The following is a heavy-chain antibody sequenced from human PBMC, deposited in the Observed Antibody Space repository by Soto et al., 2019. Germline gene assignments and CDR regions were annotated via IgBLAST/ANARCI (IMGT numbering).Heavy chain of an antibody. Sequence: QDQLVQSGAEVKKPGSSVKISCEASGYTFTSHGISWVRQAPGQRLEWLGWISTYNSRTHYAQKVQGRVTMTTDTSTSTAYLDLRSLTFDDTAVYYCARARYCASPSCYKHYYYGMDTWGQGTTVTVSS. J-gene: IGHJ6*02. CDR3: ARARYCASPSCYKHYYYGMDT. V-gene: IGHV1-18*04. D-gene: IGHD2-2*02. CDR1: GYTFTSHG. CDR2: ISTYNSRT.